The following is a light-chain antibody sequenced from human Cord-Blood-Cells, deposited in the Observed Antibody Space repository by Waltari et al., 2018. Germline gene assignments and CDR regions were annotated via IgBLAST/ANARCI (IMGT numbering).Light chain of an antibody. CDR2: GAS. Sequence: EIVLTHSPATLSLSHGQRATHSRRASQSVSSSYLAWYHQNPGQAPRLLSYGASSTAAGIPDRFSGSGSGTDFTLTISRLEPEDFAVYYCQQYGSSPLYSFGQGTKLEIK. CDR3: QQYGSSPLYS. V-gene: IGKV3-20*01. J-gene: IGKJ2*03. CDR1: QSVSSSY.